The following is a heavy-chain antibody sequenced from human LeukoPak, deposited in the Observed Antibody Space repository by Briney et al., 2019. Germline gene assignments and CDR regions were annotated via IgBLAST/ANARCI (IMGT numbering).Heavy chain of an antibody. D-gene: IGHD2-21*02. CDR2: IIPIFGTA. Sequence: GASVKVSCKASGGTFSSYAISWVRQAPGQGLEWMGGIIPIFGTANYAQKFQGRVTITADESTSTAYMELSSLRSEDTAVYYCAGGAYCGGDCYNTVDYWGQGTLVTVSS. CDR1: GGTFSSYA. J-gene: IGHJ4*02. V-gene: IGHV1-69*13. CDR3: AGGAYCGGDCYNTVDY.